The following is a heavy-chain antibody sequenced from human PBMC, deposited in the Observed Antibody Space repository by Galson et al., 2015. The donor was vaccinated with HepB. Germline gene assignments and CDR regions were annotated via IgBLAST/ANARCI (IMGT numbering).Heavy chain of an antibody. J-gene: IGHJ4*02. V-gene: IGHV3-53*01. D-gene: IGHD2-2*01. CDR3: ARVTSAARPYFDY. CDR1: GFTVSSNY. Sequence: SLRLSCAASGFTVSSNYMSWVRQAPGKGLEWVSVIYSGGSTYYADSVKGRFTISRDNSKNTLYLQMNSLRAEDTAVYYCARVTSAARPYFDYWGQGTLVTVSS. CDR2: IYSGGST.